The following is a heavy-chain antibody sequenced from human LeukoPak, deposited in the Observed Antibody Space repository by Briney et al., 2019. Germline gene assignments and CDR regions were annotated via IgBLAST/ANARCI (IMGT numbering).Heavy chain of an antibody. J-gene: IGHJ3*02. CDR3: ARVRPATRGAFDI. CDR2: IYYSGST. CDR1: GGSISSYY. D-gene: IGHD2-15*01. Sequence: KPSETLSLTCTVSGGSISSYYWGWLRQPPGKGLEWIGYIYYSGSTNYNPSLKSRVTISVDTSKNQFSLKLSAVTAADTAVYYCARVRPATRGAFDIWGQGTMVTVSS. V-gene: IGHV4-59*01.